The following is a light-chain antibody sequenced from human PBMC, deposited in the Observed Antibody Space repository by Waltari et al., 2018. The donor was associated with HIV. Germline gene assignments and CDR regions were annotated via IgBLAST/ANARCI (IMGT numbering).Light chain of an antibody. CDR2: DNH. CDR3: GTWDTSLNAGV. CDR1: TSNIGNNF. J-gene: IGLJ2*01. Sequence: QSVLTQPPAVSAAPGQKVTISCSGTTSNIGNNFVSWYQKLPGTAPKLLIFDNHKRPSGVSDRLSASKSATSATLDITGLHTGDEAEYYCGTWDTSLNAGVFGGGTKVSVL. V-gene: IGLV1-51*01.